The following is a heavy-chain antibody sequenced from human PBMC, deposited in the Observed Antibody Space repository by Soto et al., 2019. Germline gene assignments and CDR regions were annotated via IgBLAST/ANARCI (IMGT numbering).Heavy chain of an antibody. CDR1: GYSFTSYW. CDR3: SIHEVGVVEGAIYAMDV. D-gene: IGHD1-26*01. J-gene: IGHJ6*02. CDR2: IDPSDSYT. Sequence: EVQLVQSGAEVKKPGESLRISCKGSGYSFTSYWISWVRQMPGKGLEWMGRIDPSDSYTNYSPAFQGHVTISADKSISTDYQQWSSLKASDTAMYYCSIHEVGVVEGAIYAMDVWGQGTTVTVSS. V-gene: IGHV5-10-1*01.